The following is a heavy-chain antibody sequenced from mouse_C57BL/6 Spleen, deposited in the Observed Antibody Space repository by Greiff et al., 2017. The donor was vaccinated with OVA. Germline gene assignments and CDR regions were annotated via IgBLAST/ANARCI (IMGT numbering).Heavy chain of an antibody. Sequence: VQLQQSGAELVKPGASVKISCKASGYAFSSYWMNWVKQRPGKGLEWIGQIYPGDGDTNYNGKFKGKATLTADKSSSTAYMQLSSLTSEDSAVYFCARVPYGSSYWYFDVWGTGTTVTVSS. V-gene: IGHV1-80*01. CDR1: GYAFSSYW. CDR3: ARVPYGSSYWYFDV. CDR2: IYPGDGDT. D-gene: IGHD1-1*01. J-gene: IGHJ1*03.